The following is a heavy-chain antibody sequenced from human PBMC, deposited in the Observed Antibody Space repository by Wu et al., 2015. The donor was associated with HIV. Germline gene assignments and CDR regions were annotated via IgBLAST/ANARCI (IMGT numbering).Heavy chain of an antibody. J-gene: IGHJ4*02. Sequence: QVQLVQSGAEVKKPGSSVKVSCKASGGTFSSYAISWVRQAPGQGLEWMGRIIPIFGTANYAQKFQGRVTMTRDTSITTAYMELSRLRSDDTAVYYCARDDDYYDSSGFGLGYWGQGTLVTVSS. V-gene: IGHV1-69*05. CDR2: IIPIFGTA. CDR1: GGTFSSYA. CDR3: ARDDDYYDSSGFGLGY. D-gene: IGHD3-22*01.